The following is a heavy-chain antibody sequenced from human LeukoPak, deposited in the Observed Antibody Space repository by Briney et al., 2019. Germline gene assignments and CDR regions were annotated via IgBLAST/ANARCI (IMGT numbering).Heavy chain of an antibody. CDR2: ISNSSSYI. J-gene: IGHJ4*02. CDR1: GFTFSSYS. Sequence: GGSLRLSCAASGFTFSSYSMNWVRQAPGKGLEWVSSISNSSSYIYYADSVKGRFTISRDNAKNSLYLQMNSLRAEDTAVYYCARGVVDTAMVMGLDFDYWGQGTLVTVSS. V-gene: IGHV3-21*01. CDR3: ARGVVDTAMVMGLDFDY. D-gene: IGHD5-18*01.